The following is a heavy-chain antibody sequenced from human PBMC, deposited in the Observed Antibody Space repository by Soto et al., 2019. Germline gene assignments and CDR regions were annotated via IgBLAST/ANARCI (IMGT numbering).Heavy chain of an antibody. V-gene: IGHV1-69*13. J-gene: IGHJ5*02. CDR3: VRVGSYYDSLPLYNWFDP. Sequence: SVKVSCKASGGTFSSYAISWVRQAPGQGLEWMGGIIPIFGTANYAQKFQGRVTITADESTSTAYMELSSLRSEDTAVYYCVRVGSYYDSLPLYNWFDPWGQGTLVTVSS. CDR1: GGTFSSYA. CDR2: IIPIFGTA. D-gene: IGHD3-22*01.